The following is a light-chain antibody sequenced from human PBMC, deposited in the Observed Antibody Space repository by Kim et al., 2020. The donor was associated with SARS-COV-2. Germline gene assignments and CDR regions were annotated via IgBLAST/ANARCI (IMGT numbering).Light chain of an antibody. J-gene: IGLJ3*02. Sequence: GGTVTLTGGLSSGSVSTNHYPSWYQQTPGQAPRTLIYRTNTRSSGVPDRFSGSILGNKAALTITGAQADDECDYYCLLFMGNGIWVFGGGTQLTVL. CDR1: SGSVSTNHY. CDR2: RTN. V-gene: IGLV8-61*01. CDR3: LLFMGNGIWV.